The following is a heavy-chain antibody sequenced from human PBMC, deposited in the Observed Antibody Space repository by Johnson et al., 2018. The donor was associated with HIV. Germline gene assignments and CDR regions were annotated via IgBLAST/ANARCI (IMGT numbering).Heavy chain of an antibody. CDR3: ATLEQSSWPGGYGAFDI. CDR2: ISSSGSNK. CDR1: GFTFSDYY. V-gene: IGHV3-11*04. J-gene: IGHJ3*02. Sequence: QVQLVESGGGVVQPGGSLRLSCAASGFTFSDYYMRWVRQAPGKGLEWVSYISSSGSNKYYGDSVKGRFTISRDNAKNKQYLQMNRLSAEDKAVDYCATLEQSSWPGGYGAFDIWGQGTMVTVSS. D-gene: IGHD6-13*01.